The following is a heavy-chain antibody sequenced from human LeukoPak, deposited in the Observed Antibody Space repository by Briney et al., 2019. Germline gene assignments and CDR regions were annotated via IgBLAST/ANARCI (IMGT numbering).Heavy chain of an antibody. CDR1: GGSISSYY. CDR2: IYYSGST. D-gene: IGHD3-16*01. J-gene: IGHJ5*02. CDR3: ARVKIVRQGLNWFDP. V-gene: IGHV4-59*01. Sequence: PSETPSLTCTVSGGSISSYYWSWIRQPLGKGLEWIGYIYYSGSTNYNPSLKSRVTISVDTPKNQFSLKLSSVTAADTAVYYCARVKIVRQGLNWFDPWGQGTLVTVSS.